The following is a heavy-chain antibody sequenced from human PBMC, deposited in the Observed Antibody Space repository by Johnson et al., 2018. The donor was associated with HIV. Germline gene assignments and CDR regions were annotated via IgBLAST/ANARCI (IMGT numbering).Heavy chain of an antibody. J-gene: IGHJ3*02. CDR3: AKEGNYNFWSGYHHDAFDI. CDR1: GFTVSRNY. CDR2: IGTAGDT. Sequence: VQLVESGGGLVQPGGSLRLSCAASGFTVSRNYMHWVRQAKGKGLEWVSAIGTAGDTYYPDSVKGRFTISRDNAKNSLYLQMNSLRAEDTAVYYCAKEGNYNFWSGYHHDAFDIWGQGTMVTVSS. D-gene: IGHD3-3*01. V-gene: IGHV3-13*01.